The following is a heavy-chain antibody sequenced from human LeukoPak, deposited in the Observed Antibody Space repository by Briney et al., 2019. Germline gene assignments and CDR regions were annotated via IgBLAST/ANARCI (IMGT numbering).Heavy chain of an antibody. CDR2: IYHSGST. CDR1: GGSISSSNW. V-gene: IGHV4-4*02. J-gene: IGHJ4*02. Sequence: SGTLSLTCAVSGGSISSSNWWSWVRQPPGKGLEWIGEIYHSGSTNYNPSLKSRVTISVDKSKNQFSLKLSSVTAADTAVYYCARPSIGSNSEFDYWGQGTLVTVSS. CDR3: ARPSIGSNSEFDY. D-gene: IGHD4-23*01.